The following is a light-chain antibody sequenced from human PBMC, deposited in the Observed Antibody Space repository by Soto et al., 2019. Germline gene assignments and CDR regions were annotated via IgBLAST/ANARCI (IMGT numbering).Light chain of an antibody. Sequence: VLTQSPAILSVSPGERATLSCRASQSISRSLAWYQQKPGQAPRLLIHGASSRATGIPDRFSGSGSGTDFTLTISRLEPEDFAVYYCQQYGRPFGQGTKVDIK. J-gene: IGKJ1*01. CDR3: QQYGRP. CDR2: GAS. CDR1: QSISRS. V-gene: IGKV3-20*01.